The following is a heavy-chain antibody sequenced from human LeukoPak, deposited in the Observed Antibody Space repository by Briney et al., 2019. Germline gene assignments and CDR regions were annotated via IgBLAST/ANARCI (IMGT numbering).Heavy chain of an antibody. Sequence: GGSLRLSCAASGFTFSNYAMNWVRQAPGKGLEWVSTISDSGVNTFSADSVKGRFTISRDNSQNTLFLQMNSLRAEDTAVYYCAKGQGRAFDYWGQGTLVTVPS. CDR1: GFTFSNYA. J-gene: IGHJ4*02. CDR2: ISDSGVNT. V-gene: IGHV3-23*01. CDR3: AKGQGRAFDY.